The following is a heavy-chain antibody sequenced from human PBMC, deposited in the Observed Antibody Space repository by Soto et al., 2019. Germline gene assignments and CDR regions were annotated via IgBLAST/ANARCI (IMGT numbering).Heavy chain of an antibody. CDR1: GFTFSSYA. Sequence: EVQLLESGGGLVQPGGSLRLSCAASGFTFSSYAMSWVRQGPGKGLEWVSAISGSGGSTYYAGSVKGRFTITRDNSKNALYLQMTSLRAEDTAVYYCAKAVGVIAARHGRLDYWGQGTLVTVSS. V-gene: IGHV3-23*01. D-gene: IGHD6-6*01. CDR3: AKAVGVIAARHGRLDY. J-gene: IGHJ4*02. CDR2: ISGSGGST.